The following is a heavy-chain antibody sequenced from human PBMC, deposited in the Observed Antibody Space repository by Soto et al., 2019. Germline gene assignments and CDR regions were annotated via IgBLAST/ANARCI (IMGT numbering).Heavy chain of an antibody. J-gene: IGHJ4*02. CDR3: TTDKGVPDPHTNIWYSVGFYW. Sequence: EVQLVESGGGLVKPGESLRLSCTASGFTFSNIWINWVRQAPGEGLEWVGRIKSKAGGGTADYGAPVNGRFTISRDDSKNTAFLEMNSLKPEDTAVYYCTTDKGVPDPHTNIWYSVGFYWWGQGTLVTVSS. CDR2: IKSKAGGGTA. V-gene: IGHV3-15*07. CDR1: GFTFSNIW. D-gene: IGHD6-13*01.